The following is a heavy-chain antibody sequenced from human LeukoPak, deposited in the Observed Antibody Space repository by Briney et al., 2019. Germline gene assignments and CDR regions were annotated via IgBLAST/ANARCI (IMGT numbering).Heavy chain of an antibody. J-gene: IGHJ5*02. CDR1: GGSFSGYY. Sequence: SETLSLICAVYGGSFSGYYWSWIRQPPGKGLERIGEINHSGSTNYNPSPKSRVTISVDTSKNQFSLKLSSVTAADTAVYYCARGGITMVRGVIIPNWFDPWGQGTLVTVSS. CDR2: INHSGST. V-gene: IGHV4-34*01. D-gene: IGHD3-10*01. CDR3: ARGGITMVRGVIIPNWFDP.